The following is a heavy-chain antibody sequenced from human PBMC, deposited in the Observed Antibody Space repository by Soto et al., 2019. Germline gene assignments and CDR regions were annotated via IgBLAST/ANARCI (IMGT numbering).Heavy chain of an antibody. Sequence: SETLSLTCTVSGGSISSDYWSWIRQPPGKGLEWIGYIYYSGSTNYNPSLKSRVTISVDTPKNQFSLKLSSVTAADTAVYYCARGLAVAGNFDYWGQGTLVTVSS. D-gene: IGHD6-19*01. CDR3: ARGLAVAGNFDY. CDR2: IYYSGST. V-gene: IGHV4-59*01. J-gene: IGHJ4*02. CDR1: GGSISSDY.